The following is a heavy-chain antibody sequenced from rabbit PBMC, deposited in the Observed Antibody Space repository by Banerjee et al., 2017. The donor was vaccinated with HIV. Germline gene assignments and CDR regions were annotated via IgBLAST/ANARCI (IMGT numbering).Heavy chain of an antibody. D-gene: IGHD1-1*01. CDR1: GFSFSSSYW. CDR2: IYTGSGSA. J-gene: IGHJ4*01. V-gene: IGHV1S45*01. Sequence: QEQLEESGGDLVKPEGSLTLTCTASGFSFSSSYWICWVRQAPGKGLEWIGCIYTGSGSAYYASWAKGRFTISKTSSTTVTLQMTSLTAADTATYFCARDLSSSGYAPNLWGPGTLVTVS. CDR3: ARDLSSSGYAPNL.